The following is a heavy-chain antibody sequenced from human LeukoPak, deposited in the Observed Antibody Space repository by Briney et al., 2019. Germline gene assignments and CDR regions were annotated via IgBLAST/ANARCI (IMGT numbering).Heavy chain of an antibody. Sequence: GGSLRLSCAASGFTFSSYAMHWVRQAPGKGLEWVAVISYDGSNKYYADSVKGRFTISRDNSKNTLYLQMNSLRAEDTAVYYCAKDNGYSWGQGTLVTVSS. D-gene: IGHD5-18*01. CDR2: ISYDGSNK. V-gene: IGHV3-30-3*01. J-gene: IGHJ4*02. CDR3: AKDNGYS. CDR1: GFTFSSYA.